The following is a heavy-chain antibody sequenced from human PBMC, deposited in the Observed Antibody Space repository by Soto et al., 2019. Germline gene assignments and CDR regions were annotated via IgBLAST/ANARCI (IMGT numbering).Heavy chain of an antibody. CDR3: ARDGDVVVPTYYMDV. CDR1: GYTFTSYG. CDR2: ISAYNGNT. Sequence: ASVKVSCKASGYTFTSYGISWVRQAPGQGLEWMGWISAYNGNTNYAQKLQGRVTMTTDTSTSTAYMELRSLRSDDTAVYYCARDGDVVVPTYYMDVWGKGTTVTVSS. J-gene: IGHJ6*03. D-gene: IGHD2-2*01. V-gene: IGHV1-18*01.